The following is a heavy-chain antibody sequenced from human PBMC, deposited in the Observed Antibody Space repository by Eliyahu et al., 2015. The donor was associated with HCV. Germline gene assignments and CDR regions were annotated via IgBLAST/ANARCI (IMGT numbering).Heavy chain of an antibody. CDR1: GFTVSSNY. CDR3: ARDRPLTAMDY. D-gene: IGHD5-18*01. CDR2: IYSGGST. Sequence: EVQLVESGGGLVQPGGSLXXXCAASGFTVSSNYMSXVRQASGEGLEWVSVIYSGGSTYYADSVKGRFTISRDNSKNTLYLQMNSLRAEDTAVYYCARDRPLTAMDYWGQGTLVTVSS. V-gene: IGHV3-66*02. J-gene: IGHJ4*02.